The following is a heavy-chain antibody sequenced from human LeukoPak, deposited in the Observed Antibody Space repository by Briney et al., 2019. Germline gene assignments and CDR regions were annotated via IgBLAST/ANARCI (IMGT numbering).Heavy chain of an antibody. J-gene: IGHJ4*02. CDR3: ASFTNPDY. D-gene: IGHD2-8*01. CDR2: IYYSGST. Sequence: SETLSLTCAVYGGSFSGYYWSWIRQPPGKGLEWIGSIYYSGSTYYNPSLKSRVTISVDTSKNQFSLKLSSVTAADTAVYYCASFTNPDYWGQGTLVTVSS. V-gene: IGHV4-34*01. CDR1: GGSFSGYY.